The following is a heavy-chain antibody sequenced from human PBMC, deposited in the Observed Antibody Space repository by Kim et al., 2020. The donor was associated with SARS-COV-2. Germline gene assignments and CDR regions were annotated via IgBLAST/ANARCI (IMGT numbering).Heavy chain of an antibody. D-gene: IGHD2-8*01. V-gene: IGHV3-23*01. J-gene: IGHJ5*02. CDR3: AKDEGRGLVLMVYARDNWFDP. CDR2: ISGSGGST. CDR1: GFTFSSYA. Sequence: GGSLRLSCAASGFTFSSYAMSWVRQAPGKGLEWVSAISGSGGSTYYADSVKGRFTISRDNSKNTLYLQMNSLRAEDTAVYYCAKDEGRGLVLMVYARDNWFDPWGQGTLVTVSS.